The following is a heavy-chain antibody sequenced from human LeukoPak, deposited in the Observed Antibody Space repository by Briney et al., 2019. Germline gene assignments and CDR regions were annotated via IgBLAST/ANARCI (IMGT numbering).Heavy chain of an antibody. J-gene: IGHJ4*02. V-gene: IGHV3-30*02. CDR2: IRYDGSNK. D-gene: IGHD3-3*01. CDR3: ASRVVTSFDY. CDR1: GFTFSSYG. Sequence: GGYLRLSCAASGFTFSSYGMHWVRQAPGKGLEWVAFIRYDGSNKYYADSVKGRFTISRDISENTLYLQMNALRAEDTAVYYCASRVVTSFDYWGQGTLVTVSS.